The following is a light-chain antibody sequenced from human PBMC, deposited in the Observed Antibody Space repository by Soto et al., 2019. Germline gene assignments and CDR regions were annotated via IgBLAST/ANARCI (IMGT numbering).Light chain of an antibody. CDR1: SSDVGGSNY. CDR2: DVH. V-gene: IGLV2-14*01. Sequence: QSALTQPASVSGSPGQSITISCTGTSSDVGGSNYVSWYQQHPGKAPKLMIYDVHNRPSGISNRFSGSKSGNTASLTISGLQAEDEADYYCSSYRSGSPLVFGGGTKLTVL. J-gene: IGLJ2*01. CDR3: SSYRSGSPLV.